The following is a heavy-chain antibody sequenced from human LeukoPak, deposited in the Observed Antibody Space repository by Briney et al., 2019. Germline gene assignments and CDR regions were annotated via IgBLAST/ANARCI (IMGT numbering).Heavy chain of an antibody. CDR1: GFTFNNAW. D-gene: IGHD5-12*01. J-gene: IGHJ4*02. V-gene: IGHV3-7*03. Sequence: GGSLRLSCAASGFTFNNAWMSWVRQAPGKGLEWVANINQDESKKYYVDSVKGRFTISRDNAKNSLYLQMNSLRAEDTAVYYCAKDRSRGHIVATIIGYWGQGTLVTVSS. CDR3: AKDRSRGHIVATIIGY. CDR2: INQDESKK.